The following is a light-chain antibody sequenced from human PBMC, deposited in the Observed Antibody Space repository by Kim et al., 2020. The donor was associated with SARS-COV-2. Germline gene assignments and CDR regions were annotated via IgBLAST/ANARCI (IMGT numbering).Light chain of an antibody. Sequence: DIQMTQSPSTLSVSVGDRVTITCRASQSIGTWLAWYQHKPGKAPRLLIYEASNLDSGVPSRFSGSGSGTEFTLTISSLQTDDFATYYCQQYNRSPGLTFGGGTKVDIK. V-gene: IGKV1-5*03. J-gene: IGKJ4*01. CDR2: EAS. CDR1: QSIGTW. CDR3: QQYNRSPGLT.